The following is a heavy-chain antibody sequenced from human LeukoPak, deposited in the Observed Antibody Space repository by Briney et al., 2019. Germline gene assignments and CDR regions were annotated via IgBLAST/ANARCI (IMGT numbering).Heavy chain of an antibody. V-gene: IGHV1-18*01. D-gene: IGHD3-9*01. CDR1: GYTFTSYG. CDR2: ISAYDGNT. J-gene: IGHJ6*03. CDR3: ARGAYYDILTGYYMAYYMDV. Sequence: ASVKVSCKASGYTFTSYGISWVRQAPGQGLEWMGWISAYDGNTNYAQKLQGRVTMTTDTSTSTAYMELRSLRSDDTAVYYCARGAYYDILTGYYMAYYMDVWGKGTTVTISS.